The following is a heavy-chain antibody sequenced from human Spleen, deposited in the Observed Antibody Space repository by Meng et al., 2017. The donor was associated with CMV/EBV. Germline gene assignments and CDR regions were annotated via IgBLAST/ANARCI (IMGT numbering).Heavy chain of an antibody. D-gene: IGHD3-9*01. Sequence: EVQLVXXXXXXXKPXGXXXLSXXXSGFTFSSYSMNWVRQAPGKGLEWVSSISSSSSYIYYADSVKGRFTISRDNAKNSLYLQMNSLRAEDTAVYYCARIYFDWLLPRGVGGGMDVWGQGTTVTVSS. J-gene: IGHJ6*02. CDR3: ARIYFDWLLPRGVGGGMDV. V-gene: IGHV3-21*01. CDR1: GFTFSSYS. CDR2: ISSSSSYI.